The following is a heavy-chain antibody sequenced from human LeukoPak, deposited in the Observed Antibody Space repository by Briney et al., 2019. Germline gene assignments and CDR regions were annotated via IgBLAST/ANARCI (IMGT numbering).Heavy chain of an antibody. CDR3: AKDLWAAAVPSYFDY. Sequence: PGGSLRLSCAASGFTFSSYAMSWVRQAPGKGLEWVSGSSGGSTYYADSVKGRFTISRDYSKNTLYLQMNSLRAEDTAVYYCAKDLWAAAVPSYFDYWGQGTLVTVSS. D-gene: IGHD6-13*01. CDR2: SSGGST. V-gene: IGHV3-23*01. CDR1: GFTFSSYA. J-gene: IGHJ4*02.